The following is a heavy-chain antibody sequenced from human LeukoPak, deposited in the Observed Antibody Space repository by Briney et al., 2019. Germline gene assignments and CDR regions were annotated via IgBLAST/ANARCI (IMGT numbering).Heavy chain of an antibody. CDR3: ARGNSSSWYFDY. V-gene: IGHV3-74*01. J-gene: IGHJ4*02. D-gene: IGHD6-13*01. Sequence: GGSLRLSCLASGFTFSSYWMHWVRQAPGKGLVWVSRINSDGSSTNYADSVKGRFTISRDNAKNTLYLQVNSLRAEDTAVYYCARGNSSSWYFDYWGQGTLVTVSS. CDR2: INSDGSST. CDR1: GFTFSSYW.